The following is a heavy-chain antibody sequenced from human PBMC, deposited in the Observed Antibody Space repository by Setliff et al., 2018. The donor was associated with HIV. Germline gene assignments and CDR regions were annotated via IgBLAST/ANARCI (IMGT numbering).Heavy chain of an antibody. D-gene: IGHD2-21*02. J-gene: IGHJ4*02. Sequence: SETLSLTCTVSGGSFSSGIYYWSWIRQPAGKGLEWIGRIYTSGSTNYNPSLKSRVTISIDTSKNQFSLKLNSVTAADTAVYYCAGVTVVTPYYFDYWGQGKLVTVSS. V-gene: IGHV4-61*02. CDR2: IYTSGST. CDR1: GGSFSSGIYY. CDR3: AGVTVVTPYYFDY.